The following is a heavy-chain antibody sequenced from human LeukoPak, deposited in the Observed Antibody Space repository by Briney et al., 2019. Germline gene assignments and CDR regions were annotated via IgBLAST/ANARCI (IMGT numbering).Heavy chain of an antibody. Sequence: PGGSLRLSCAASGFTFSSYWMNWVRQAPGKGLEWVSRIYGDESITNYADSVKGRFTISRDNAKHTLYLQMNSLRAEDTAVYYCAREVGSGNSDRYFDSWGQGTLVTVSS. CDR1: GFTFSSYW. CDR2: IYGDESIT. CDR3: AREVGSGNSDRYFDS. J-gene: IGHJ4*02. D-gene: IGHD3-10*01. V-gene: IGHV3-74*01.